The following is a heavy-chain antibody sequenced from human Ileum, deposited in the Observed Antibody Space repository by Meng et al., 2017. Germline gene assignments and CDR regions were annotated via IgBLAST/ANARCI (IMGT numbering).Heavy chain of an antibody. CDR1: GFTSSDYW. CDR3: ARSQYRAYEAFDL. D-gene: IGHD2-2*01. Sequence: GESLKISCAASGFTSSDYWMSWVRQAPGPGLEWVASIKKDGSEKSYVDSVKGRFTISRDNAKNSLYLQMNGLRAEDTAVYYCARSQYRAYEAFDLWGQGTMVTVSS. CDR2: IKKDGSEK. J-gene: IGHJ3*01. V-gene: IGHV3-7*01.